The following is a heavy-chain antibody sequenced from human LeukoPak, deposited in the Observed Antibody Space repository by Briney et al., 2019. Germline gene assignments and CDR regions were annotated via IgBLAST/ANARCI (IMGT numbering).Heavy chain of an antibody. CDR2: IYHSGST. CDR1: GFTFSSYW. J-gene: IGHJ4*02. D-gene: IGHD5-12*01. Sequence: GSLRLSCAASGFTFSSYWMSWVRQAPGKGLEWIGYIYHSGSTKYNPSLKSRVTISVDTSKNQFSLKLSSVTAADTAVYYCARDGYSGNDGLWGQGTLVTVSS. CDR3: ARDGYSGNDGL. V-gene: IGHV4-59*01.